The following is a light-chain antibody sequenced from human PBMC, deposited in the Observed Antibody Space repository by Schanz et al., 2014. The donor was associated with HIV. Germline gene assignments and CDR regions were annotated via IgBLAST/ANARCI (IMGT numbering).Light chain of an antibody. CDR2: ATS. Sequence: DIQMTQSPSSLSASVGDRVTITCRASQSISISLNWYQQKPGKAPRLLIYATSLLHTGVPSRFSGSGSGTHFTLTITSLQFDDFATYYCQQTYFVTPYTFGQGTKVE. CDR1: QSISIS. V-gene: IGKV1-39*01. J-gene: IGKJ2*01. CDR3: QQTYFVTPYT.